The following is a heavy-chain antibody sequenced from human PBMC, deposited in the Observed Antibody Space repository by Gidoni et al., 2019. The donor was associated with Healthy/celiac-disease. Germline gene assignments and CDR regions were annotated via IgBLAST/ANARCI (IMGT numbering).Heavy chain of an antibody. CDR3: ARDWHCTNGVCYPNWFDP. J-gene: IGHJ5*02. CDR1: GGSISSYS. CDR2: IYTSGST. Sequence: QVQLQESGPGLVKPSETLSLTCTVSGGSISSYSWSWIRQPAGKGLEWIGRIYTSGSTNYNPSLKSRVTMSVDTSKNQFSLKLSSVTAADTAVYYCARDWHCTNGVCYPNWFDPWGQGTLVTVSS. D-gene: IGHD2-8*01. V-gene: IGHV4-4*07.